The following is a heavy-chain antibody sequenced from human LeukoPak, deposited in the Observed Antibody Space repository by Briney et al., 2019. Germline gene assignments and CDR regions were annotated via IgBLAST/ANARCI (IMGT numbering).Heavy chain of an antibody. CDR1: GGTFSSYA. V-gene: IGHV1-69*01. CDR3: ARDPKPTVITFNWFDP. J-gene: IGHJ5*02. CDR2: IIPIFGTA. Sequence: SVKVSCKASGGTFSSYAISWVRQAPGQGLEWMGGIIPIFGTANYAQKFQGRVTITADESTSTAYMELSSLRSEDTAVYYCARDPKPTVITFNWFDPWGQGTLVTVSS. D-gene: IGHD3-16*01.